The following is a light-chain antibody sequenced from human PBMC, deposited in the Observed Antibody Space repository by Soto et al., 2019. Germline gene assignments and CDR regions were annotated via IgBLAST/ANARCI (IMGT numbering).Light chain of an antibody. CDR2: GDN. CDR1: SSDVGGYNL. CDR3: CSYAGSSTYV. J-gene: IGLJ1*01. V-gene: IGLV2-23*01. Sequence: QSALTQPASVSGSPGQSITISCAGTSSDVGGYNLVSWYQQHPGKAPILMIYGDNKQPSGVSSRFSGSKSGNTASLTISGLQAEDEAEYYCCSYAGSSTYVFGTGTKVTVL.